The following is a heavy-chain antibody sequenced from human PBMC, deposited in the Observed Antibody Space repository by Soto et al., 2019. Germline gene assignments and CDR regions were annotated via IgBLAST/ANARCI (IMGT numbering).Heavy chain of an antibody. CDR2: ISSSSSYI. J-gene: IGHJ4*02. Sequence: RLRCAASWVTFISYGMNRVRQAPGKGLEWVSSISSSSSYIYYADSVKGRFTISRDNAKNSLYLQMNSLRAEDTAVYYCARAPAPVEYWGQGTLVTGSS. CDR3: ARAPAPVEY. V-gene: IGHV3-21*01. D-gene: IGHD2-2*01. CDR1: WVTFISYG.